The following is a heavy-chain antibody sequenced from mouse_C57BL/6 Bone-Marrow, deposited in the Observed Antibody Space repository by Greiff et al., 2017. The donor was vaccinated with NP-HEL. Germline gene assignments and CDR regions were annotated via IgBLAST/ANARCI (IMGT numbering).Heavy chain of an antibody. CDR2: IDPSDSYT. CDR1: GYTFTSYW. D-gene: IGHD2-4*01. J-gene: IGHJ4*01. Sequence: QVQLQQSGAELVMPGASVKLSCKASGYTFTSYWMHWVKQRPGQGLEWIGEIDPSDSYTNYNQKFKGKSTLTVDKSSSTAYMQLSSLTSEDSAVYYCAMLYDYGNAMDYWGQGTSVTVSS. CDR3: AMLYDYGNAMDY. V-gene: IGHV1-69*01.